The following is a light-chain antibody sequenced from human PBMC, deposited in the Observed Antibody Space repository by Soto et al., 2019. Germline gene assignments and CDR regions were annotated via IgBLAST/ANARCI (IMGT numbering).Light chain of an antibody. J-gene: IGKJ1*01. CDR2: DAS. CDR3: QPYNTYWT. Sequence: DIQMTQAPSTLSASVGDRVTITCRASQTISSWLAWFQQKPGKAPKVLIYDASTLESGVPSRFSGSGSGTAFTLTISSLQPDDFATYCCQPYNTYWTFGQGTKVEIK. CDR1: QTISSW. V-gene: IGKV1-5*01.